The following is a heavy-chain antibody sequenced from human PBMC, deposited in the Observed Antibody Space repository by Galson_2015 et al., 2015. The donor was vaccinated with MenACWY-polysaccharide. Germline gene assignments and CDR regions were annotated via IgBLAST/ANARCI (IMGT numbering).Heavy chain of an antibody. V-gene: IGHV1-3*01. CDR3: ARDTPGHCSGGSCEDLDY. Sequence: SVKVSCKASGYTFATYAMHWVRQAPGQRPEWMGWFNAGNGNTKYSQKFQGRLTITWDTSASTAYMDLSSLRSEDTAVYYCARDTPGHCSGGSCEDLDYWGQGTLVTVSS. CDR2: FNAGNGNT. J-gene: IGHJ4*02. CDR1: GYTFATYA. D-gene: IGHD2-15*01.